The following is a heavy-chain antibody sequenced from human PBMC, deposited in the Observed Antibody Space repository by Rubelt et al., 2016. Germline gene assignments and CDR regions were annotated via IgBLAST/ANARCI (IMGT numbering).Heavy chain of an antibody. CDR2: INHSGST. V-gene: IGHV4-34*01. J-gene: IGHJ4*01. CDR3: ARVVVGSGYEEY. CDR1: GGSFSGYY. Sequence: QVQLQQWGAGLLKPSETLSLTCAVYGGSFSGYYWSWIRQPPGKGLEWIGEINHSGSTTYNPSLKSRVTILVDTSKNQFSLKPAFVTAADTAGYDCARVVVGSGYEEYWGHGTLVTVSS. D-gene: IGHD5-12*01.